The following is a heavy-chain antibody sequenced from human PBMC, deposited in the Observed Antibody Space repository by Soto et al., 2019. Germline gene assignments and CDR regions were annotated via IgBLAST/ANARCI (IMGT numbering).Heavy chain of an antibody. V-gene: IGHV1-2*02. Sequence: QVQLVQSGVEVKKPGASVTVSCKASGYRFSDYYLHWVRQAPGQGPEWMGWMNPNSGGTKYAQKFKGRVTMTRDTSVRTAFMELNWLKSDDTAVYYCARESGEATATLDYYYFYMDVWGIGTTVTVSS. CDR1: GYRFSDYY. CDR3: ARESGEATATLDYYYFYMDV. CDR2: MNPNSGGT. J-gene: IGHJ6*03. D-gene: IGHD5-12*01.